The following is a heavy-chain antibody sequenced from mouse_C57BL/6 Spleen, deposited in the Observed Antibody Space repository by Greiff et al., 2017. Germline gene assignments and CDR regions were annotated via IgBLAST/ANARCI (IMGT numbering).Heavy chain of an antibody. CDR3: ARYERGYDSIMDY. V-gene: IGHV1-62-2*01. Sequence: QVQLQQSGAALVKPGASVTLSCKASGYTFTEYTIHWVKQRSGQGLEWIGWFYPGSGSITSNEKFKDKATLTADKSSSTGYMVFSRMTSEEYAVYFCARYERGYDSIMDYWGQGTSVTVSS. D-gene: IGHD2-4*01. CDR2: FYPGSGSI. J-gene: IGHJ4*01. CDR1: GYTFTEYT.